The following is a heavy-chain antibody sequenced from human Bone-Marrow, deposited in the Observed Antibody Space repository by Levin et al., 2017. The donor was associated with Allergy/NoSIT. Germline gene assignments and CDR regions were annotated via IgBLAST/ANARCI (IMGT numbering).Heavy chain of an antibody. CDR2: IKSNSHGGTT. D-gene: IGHD3-10*01. J-gene: IGHJ5*02. V-gene: IGHV3-15*01. CDR1: GFTFINAW. Sequence: GGSLRLSCAASGFTFINAWMTWVRQAPGKGLEWVGRIKSNSHGGTTDYAAPVQGRFTISRDDSSNMLFLQMNSLKTEDTAVYYGTTSPGLWFGELYGSWGQGTLVTVSS. CDR3: TTSPGLWFGELYGS.